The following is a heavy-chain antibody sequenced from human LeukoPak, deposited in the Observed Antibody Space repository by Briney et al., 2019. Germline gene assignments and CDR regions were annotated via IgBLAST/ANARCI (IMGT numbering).Heavy chain of an antibody. CDR1: GYTFTGYY. J-gene: IGHJ4*02. D-gene: IGHD3-3*01. CDR2: INPNSGGT. CDR3: ARDFRFLEWLSPN. Sequence: ASVKVSCKASGYTFTGYYMHWVRQAPGQGLEWMGRINPNSGGTNYAQKFQGRVTMTRDTSISTAYMELSRLRSDDTAVYYCARDFRFLEWLSPNWGQGTLVTASS. V-gene: IGHV1-2*06.